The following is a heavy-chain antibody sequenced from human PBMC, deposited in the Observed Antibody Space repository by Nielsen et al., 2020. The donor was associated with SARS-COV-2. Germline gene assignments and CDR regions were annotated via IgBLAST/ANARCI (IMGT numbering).Heavy chain of an antibody. CDR2: IYPGDSDT. J-gene: IGHJ5*02. CDR1: GYSFTSYW. V-gene: IGHV5-51*01. D-gene: IGHD2-15*01. CDR3: ARQVHTPPEYCSGGSCPNWFDP. Sequence: GGSLRLSCKGSGYSFTSYWIGWVRQMPGKGLEWMGIIYPGDSDTRYSPSFQGQVTISADKSISTVYLQWSSLKASDTAMYYCARQVHTPPEYCSGGSCPNWFDPWGQGTLVTVSS.